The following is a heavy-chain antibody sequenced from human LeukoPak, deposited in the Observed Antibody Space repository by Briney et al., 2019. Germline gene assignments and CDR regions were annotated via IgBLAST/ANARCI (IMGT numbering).Heavy chain of an antibody. CDR1: GGSFSGYY. CDR2: IYYSGST. CDR3: ARGMIDAYYYDSSGPIRSDAFDI. J-gene: IGHJ3*02. V-gene: IGHV4-30-4*01. D-gene: IGHD3-22*01. Sequence: SETLSLTCAVYGGSFSGYYWSWIRQPPGKGLEWIGYIYYSGSTYYNPSLKSRVTISVDTSKNQFSLKLSSVTAADTAVYYCARGMIDAYYYDSSGPIRSDAFDIWGQGTMVTVSS.